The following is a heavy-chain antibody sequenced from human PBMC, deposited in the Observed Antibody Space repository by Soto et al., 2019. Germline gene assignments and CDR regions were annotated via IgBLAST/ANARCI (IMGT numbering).Heavy chain of an antibody. CDR1: GFTFSSYG. CDR2: IVASGGST. Sequence: GGSLRLSCAASGFTFSSYGMSWVRQAPGKGLEWVSAIVASGGSTYYADSVKGRFTISRDNSRNTVYLQMNSLRAEDTALYYCVKGGLSEFEIWGQGTMVTVSS. J-gene: IGHJ3*02. V-gene: IGHV3-23*01. D-gene: IGHD3-3*01. CDR3: VKGGLSEFEI.